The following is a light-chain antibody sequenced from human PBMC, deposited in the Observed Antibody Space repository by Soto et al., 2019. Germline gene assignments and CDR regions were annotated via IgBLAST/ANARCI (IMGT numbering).Light chain of an antibody. CDR1: SSNIGAGYD. J-gene: IGLJ2*01. V-gene: IGLV1-40*01. Sequence: QSVLTQPPSVSGAPGQRVTISCTGSSSNIGAGYDVHWYQQLPGTAPKLLIYGNSNRPSGVPDRFFGSKSGTSASLAITGLQAEDEADYYCQSYASSLSGLLFGGGTQLTVL. CDR2: GNS. CDR3: QSYASSLSGLL.